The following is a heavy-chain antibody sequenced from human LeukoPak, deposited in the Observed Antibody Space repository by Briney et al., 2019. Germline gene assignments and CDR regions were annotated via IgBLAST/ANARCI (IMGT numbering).Heavy chain of an antibody. Sequence: ASVKVSCKASGYTFTSYYMHWVRQAPGRGLEWMGIINPSGGSTSYAQKFQGRVTMTRDTSISTAYMELSWLRSDDTAVYYCAVNYVYGDHAHRNPGAYYYMDVWGKGTTVTVSS. CDR1: GYTFTSYY. D-gene: IGHD4/OR15-4a*01. J-gene: IGHJ6*03. CDR2: INPSGGST. CDR3: AVNYVYGDHAHRNPGAYYYMDV. V-gene: IGHV1-46*01.